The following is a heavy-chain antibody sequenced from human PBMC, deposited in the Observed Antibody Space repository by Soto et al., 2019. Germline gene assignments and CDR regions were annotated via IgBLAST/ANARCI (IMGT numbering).Heavy chain of an antibody. CDR3: AKDSRVTMIRGVIIPPGY. V-gene: IGHV3-23*01. J-gene: IGHJ4*02. Sequence: GGSLRLSCAASGFTFSTYAMAWVRQAPRKGLEWVSGVSASGLNTDYADPVKGRFYISRDNSKNTVFLQMNSLRAEDTAVYYCAKDSRVTMIRGVIIPPGYWGQGTLVTVS. D-gene: IGHD3-10*01. CDR1: GFTFSTYA. CDR2: VSASGLNT.